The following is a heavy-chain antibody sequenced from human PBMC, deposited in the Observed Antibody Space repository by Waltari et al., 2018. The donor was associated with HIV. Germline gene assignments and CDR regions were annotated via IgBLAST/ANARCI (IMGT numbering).Heavy chain of an antibody. V-gene: IGHV4-34*01. CDR2: INHSGST. J-gene: IGHJ4*02. CDR1: GGSFSGYY. D-gene: IGHD3-22*01. Sequence: QVQLQQWGAGLLKPSETLSLTCAVYGGSFSGYYWSWIRQPPGKGLEWIGEINHSGSTNYNPSLKSRVTISVDTSKNQFSLKLSSVTAADTAVYYCARSYYYDSSGYYHPFDYWGQGTLVTVSS. CDR3: ARSYYYDSSGYYHPFDY.